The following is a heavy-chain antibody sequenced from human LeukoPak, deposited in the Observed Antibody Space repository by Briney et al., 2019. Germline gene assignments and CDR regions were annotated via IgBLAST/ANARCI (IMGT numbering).Heavy chain of an antibody. Sequence: ASVKVSCKACVYTFTSYDINCVRQATGQGLEWMGWMNPNSGNTGHAQKFQGRVTMTRNTSISTAYMELSSLRSEDTAVYYCARDYSSSNDYWGQGTLVTVSS. CDR3: ARDYSSSNDY. V-gene: IGHV1-8*01. CDR2: MNPNSGNT. J-gene: IGHJ4*02. CDR1: VYTFTSYD. D-gene: IGHD6-13*01.